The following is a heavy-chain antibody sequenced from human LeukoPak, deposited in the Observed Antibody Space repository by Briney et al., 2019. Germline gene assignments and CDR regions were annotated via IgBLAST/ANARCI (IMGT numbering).Heavy chain of an antibody. CDR2: INHSGST. CDR3: ARRGSTGTTTVDY. CDR1: GESISGYY. D-gene: IGHD1-1*01. V-gene: IGHV4-34*01. J-gene: IGHJ4*02. Sequence: PSETLSLTCAVYGESISGYYWTWIRQPPGKGLEWIGQINHSGSTNYNPSLKSRVTISVATSKNQFSLNLNSVTAADTAVYYCARRGSTGTTTVDYWGQGTLVTVSS.